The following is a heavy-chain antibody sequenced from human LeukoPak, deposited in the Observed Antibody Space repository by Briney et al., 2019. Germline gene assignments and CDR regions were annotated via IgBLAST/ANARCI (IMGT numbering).Heavy chain of an antibody. CDR1: GFTFSSYW. J-gene: IGHJ4*02. D-gene: IGHD6-19*01. Sequence: GGSLRLSCAASGFTFSSYWMYWVRQAPGKGLVWVSYIKSDGRTTNYADFVKGRFTISRDNAENTLYLQMNSLRAEDTAVYFCARDFYLAGTNYWGQGTLVSVSS. CDR3: ARDFYLAGTNY. CDR2: IKSDGRTT. V-gene: IGHV3-74*01.